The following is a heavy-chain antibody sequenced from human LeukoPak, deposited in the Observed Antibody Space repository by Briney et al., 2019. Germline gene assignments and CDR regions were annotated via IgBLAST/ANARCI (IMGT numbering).Heavy chain of an antibody. CDR1: GYTFTSYG. Sequence: ASVKVSCKASGYTFTSYGISWVRQAPGQGLEWMGWISAYNGNTNYAQKFQGRVTMTRDTSTSTVYMELSSLRSEDTAVYYCASSHDYGDYVGAFDIWGQGTMVTVSS. CDR2: ISAYNGNT. D-gene: IGHD4-17*01. CDR3: ASSHDYGDYVGAFDI. J-gene: IGHJ3*02. V-gene: IGHV1-18*01.